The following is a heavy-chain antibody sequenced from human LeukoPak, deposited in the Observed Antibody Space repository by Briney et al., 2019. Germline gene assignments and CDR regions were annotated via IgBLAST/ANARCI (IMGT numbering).Heavy chain of an antibody. D-gene: IGHD3-22*01. J-gene: IGHJ1*01. CDR1: GGSFSGYY. CDR3: ARLKYYYDSSGYRADYFQH. CDR2: IKHRGNT. V-gene: IGHV4-34*01. Sequence: PAETLSLSCAVYGGSFSGYYWSWIREPPGKGLEGIGEIKHRGNTNYNRSLKSRVTISVDPSKNQFSLKLSSVPAAATAVYYCARLKYYYDSSGYRADYFQHCGQGTLVTVSS.